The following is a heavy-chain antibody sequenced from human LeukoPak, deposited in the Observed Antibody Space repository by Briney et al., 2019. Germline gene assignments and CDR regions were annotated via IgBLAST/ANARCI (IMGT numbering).Heavy chain of an antibody. J-gene: IGHJ5*02. D-gene: IGHD6-19*01. Sequence: GGSLRLSCVVSGFTIGSHGMHWVRQAPGKGLEWVAMISYHGSAKYYGDSVQGRFTISRDISENTLYLQMDSLRPEDTAIYYCAKDWGSSGWYNYFDPWGQGTLVTVSS. CDR1: GFTIGSHG. CDR3: AKDWGSSGWYNYFDP. V-gene: IGHV3-30*18. CDR2: ISYHGSAK.